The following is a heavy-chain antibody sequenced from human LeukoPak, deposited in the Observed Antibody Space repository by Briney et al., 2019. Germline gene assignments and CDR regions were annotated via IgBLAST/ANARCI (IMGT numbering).Heavy chain of an antibody. J-gene: IGHJ4*02. CDR3: TAGTGTSDFDY. Sequence: GGSLRLSCAASGFTFKNAWMSWVRQAPGKGLEWVGRIKNKADGGTTGYAAPVKDRFTISRDDSENMLYLQMNSLKTEDTAVYYCTAGTGTSDFDYWGQGTLVSVSS. CDR1: GFTFKNAW. D-gene: IGHD1-7*01. V-gene: IGHV3-15*01. CDR2: IKNKADGGTT.